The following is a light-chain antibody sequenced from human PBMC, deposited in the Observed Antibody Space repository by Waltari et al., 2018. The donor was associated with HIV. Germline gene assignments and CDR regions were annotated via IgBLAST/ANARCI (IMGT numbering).Light chain of an antibody. CDR3: ATWDDSLSGWV. Sequence: QSVLTQPPSASGTPGQRVTISCSGSSSNIGSNYLYWYQQHPGTAPKILIYRNNQRPSGVPDRFSGAKSGTSASVAISGLRSEDGADYYCATWDDSLSGWVVGGGTKLTVL. V-gene: IGLV1-47*01. CDR2: RNN. J-gene: IGLJ3*02. CDR1: SSNIGSNY.